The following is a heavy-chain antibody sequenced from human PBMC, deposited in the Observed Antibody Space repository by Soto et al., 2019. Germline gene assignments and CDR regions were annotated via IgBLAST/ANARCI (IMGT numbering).Heavy chain of an antibody. CDR1: GYTFTSYY. V-gene: IGHV1-46*03. J-gene: IGHJ6*03. CDR3: ARGYCSSTSCYNTHYYYYMDV. CDR2: INPSGGST. D-gene: IGHD2-2*02. Sequence: ASVKVSCKASGYTFTSYYMHWVRQAPGQGLEWMGIINPSGGSTSYAQMFQGRVTMTRDTSTSTVYMELSSLRSEDTAVYYCARGYCSSTSCYNTHYYYYMDVWGKGTTVTVSS.